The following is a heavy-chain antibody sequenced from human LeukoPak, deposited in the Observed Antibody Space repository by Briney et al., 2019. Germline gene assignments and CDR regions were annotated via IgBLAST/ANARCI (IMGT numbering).Heavy chain of an antibody. J-gene: IGHJ6*03. CDR3: ARGERDIVVVPAAIKTTPRGYYYYYYYMDV. CDR2: IYHSGST. V-gene: IGHV4-38-2*02. Sequence: SETLSLTCTVSGYSISSGYYWGWIRQPPGKGLEWIGSIYHSGSTYYNPSLKSRVTISVDTSKNQFSLKLSSVTAADTAVYYCARGERDIVVVPAAIKTTPRGYYYYYYYMDVWGKGTTVTVSS. D-gene: IGHD2-2*01. CDR1: GYSISSGYY.